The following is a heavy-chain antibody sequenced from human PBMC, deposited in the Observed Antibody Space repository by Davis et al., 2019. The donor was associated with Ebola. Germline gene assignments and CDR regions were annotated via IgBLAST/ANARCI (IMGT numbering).Heavy chain of an antibody. CDR3: ARGKFKGHKGIWGAATGYYYSGMDV. D-gene: IGHD1-26*01. J-gene: IGHJ6*02. CDR1: GFTFSSYD. Sequence: GESLKISCAASGFTFSSYDMHWVRQATGKGLEWVSAIGTAGDTYYPGSVKGRFTISRENAKNSLYLQMNSLRAEDTAMYYCARGKFKGHKGIWGAATGYYYSGMDVWGQGTTVTVSS. CDR2: IGTAGDT. V-gene: IGHV3-13*01.